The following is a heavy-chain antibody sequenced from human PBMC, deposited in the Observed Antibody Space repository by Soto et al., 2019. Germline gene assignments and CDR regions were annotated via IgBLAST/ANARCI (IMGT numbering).Heavy chain of an antibody. V-gene: IGHV1-69*13. Sequence: SVKVSCKASGGTFSSYAISWVRQAPGQGLEWMGGIIPIFGTANYAQRFQGRVTITADESTSTAYMELSSLRSEDAAVYYCARGYSGYDARYKTPYDYYGMDVWGQGTTVTVSS. CDR1: GGTFSSYA. D-gene: IGHD5-12*01. CDR2: IIPIFGTA. CDR3: ARGYSGYDARYKTPYDYYGMDV. J-gene: IGHJ6*02.